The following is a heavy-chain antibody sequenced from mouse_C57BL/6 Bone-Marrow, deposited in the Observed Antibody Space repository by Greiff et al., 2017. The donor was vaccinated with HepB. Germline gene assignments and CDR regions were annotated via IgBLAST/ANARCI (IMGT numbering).Heavy chain of an antibody. CDR1: GYTFTSYG. CDR2: IYPRSGNT. V-gene: IGHV1-81*01. D-gene: IGHD1-1*01. J-gene: IGHJ3*01. Sequence: QVQLQQSGAELARPGASVKLSCKASGYTFTSYGISWVKQRTGQGLEWIGEIYPRSGNTYYNEKFKGKATLTADKSSSTAYMELRSLTSEDSAVCFCAGGVGIYYCCSRGACRGTGTLVTVS. CDR3: AGGVGIYYCCSRGAC.